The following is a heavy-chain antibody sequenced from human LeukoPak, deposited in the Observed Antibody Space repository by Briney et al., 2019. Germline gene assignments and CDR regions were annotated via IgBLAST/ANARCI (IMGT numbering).Heavy chain of an antibody. CDR2: IYYSGST. J-gene: IGHJ6*02. D-gene: IGHD2-2*01. V-gene: IGHV4-30-4*08. CDR1: GGSFSGYY. CDR3: ARDFVVPAAKYYYYGMDV. Sequence: SETLSLTCAVYGGSFSGYYWSGIRQPPGKGLEWIGYIYYSGSTYYNPSLKSRVTISVDTSKNQFSLKLSSVTAADTAVYYCARDFVVPAAKYYYYGMDVWGQGTTVTVSS.